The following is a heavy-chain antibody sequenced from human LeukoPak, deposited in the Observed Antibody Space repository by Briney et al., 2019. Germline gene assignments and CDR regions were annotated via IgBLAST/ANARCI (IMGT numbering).Heavy chain of an antibody. D-gene: IGHD3-10*01. Sequence: SETLSLTCTVSGGSISSYYWSWIRQPPGKGLEWIGYIYYSGSTNYNPSLKSRGTISVDPPKNQFSLKLSSVTAADTAVYYCARAPFGELFEYYFDYWGQGTLVTVSS. CDR3: ARAPFGELFEYYFDY. J-gene: IGHJ4*02. V-gene: IGHV4-59*01. CDR1: GGSISSYY. CDR2: IYYSGST.